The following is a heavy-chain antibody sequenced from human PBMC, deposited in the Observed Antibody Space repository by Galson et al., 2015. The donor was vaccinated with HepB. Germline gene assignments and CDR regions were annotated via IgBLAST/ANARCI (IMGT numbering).Heavy chain of an antibody. CDR2: ISSSSSYI. Sequence: SLRLSCAASGFTFSSYSMNWVRQAPGKGLEWVSSISSSSSYIYYADSVKGRFTISRDNAKNSLYLQMNSLRAEDTAVYYCASGVGNYYGMDVWGQGTTVTVSS. D-gene: IGHD2-15*01. J-gene: IGHJ6*02. CDR1: GFTFSSYS. CDR3: ASGVGNYYGMDV. V-gene: IGHV3-21*01.